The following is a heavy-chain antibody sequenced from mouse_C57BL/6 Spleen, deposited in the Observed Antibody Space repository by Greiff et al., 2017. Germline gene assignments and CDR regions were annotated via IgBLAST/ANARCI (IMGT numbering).Heavy chain of an antibody. V-gene: IGHV1-81*01. Sequence: VQLQQSGAELARPGASVKLSCKASGYTFTSYGISWVKQRTGQGLEWIGEIYPRSGNTYYNEKVKGKATLTADKSSSTAYMELRSLTSEDAAVYFCSTPGYYAMDYWGQGTSFTVSS. CDR1: GYTFTSYG. J-gene: IGHJ4*01. CDR2: IYPRSGNT. CDR3: STPGYYAMDY.